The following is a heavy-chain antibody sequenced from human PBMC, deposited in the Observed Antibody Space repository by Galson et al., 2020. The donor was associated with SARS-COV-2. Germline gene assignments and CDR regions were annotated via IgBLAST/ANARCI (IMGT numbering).Heavy chain of an antibody. Sequence: SETLSLTCTVSGGSVSSGSYYWSWIRQPPGKGLEWIGYIYYSGSTNYNPSLKSRVTISVDTSKNQFSLKLSSVTAADTAVYYCARMQVPAPIVGAPLIFWGQGTMVTVSS. V-gene: IGHV4-61*01. CDR1: GGSVSSGSYY. J-gene: IGHJ3*01. D-gene: IGHD1-26*01. CDR2: IYYSGST. CDR3: ARMQVPAPIVGAPLIF.